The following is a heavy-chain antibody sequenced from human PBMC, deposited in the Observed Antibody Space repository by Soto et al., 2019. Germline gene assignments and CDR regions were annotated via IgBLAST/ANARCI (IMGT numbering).Heavy chain of an antibody. V-gene: IGHV3-30*18. CDR2: ISYDGSNK. D-gene: IGHD6-19*01. J-gene: IGHJ4*02. CDR1: GFTFSSYG. CDR3: AKDHSSGWYDY. Sequence: GGSLRLSCAASGFTFSSYGMHWVRQAPGKGLEWVAVISYDGSNKYYADSVKGRFTISRDNSKNTLYLQMNSLRAEDTAVYYCAKDHSSGWYDYWGQGTLVTVSS.